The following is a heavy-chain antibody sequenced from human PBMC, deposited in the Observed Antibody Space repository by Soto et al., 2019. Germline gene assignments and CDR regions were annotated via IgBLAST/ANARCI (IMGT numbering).Heavy chain of an antibody. CDR3: AKDPTVTTFEPCFDY. CDR1: GFTFSSYG. V-gene: IGHV3-30*18. D-gene: IGHD4-17*01. Sequence: QVQLVESGGGVVQPGRSLRLSCAASGFTFSSYGMHWVRQAPGKGLEWVAVISYDGSNKYYADSVKGRFTISRDNSKNTLCLQMNSLRAEDTAVYYCAKDPTVTTFEPCFDYWGQGTLVTVSS. CDR2: ISYDGSNK. J-gene: IGHJ4*02.